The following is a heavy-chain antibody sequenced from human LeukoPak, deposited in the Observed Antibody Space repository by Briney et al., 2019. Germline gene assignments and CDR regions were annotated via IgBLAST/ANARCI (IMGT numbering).Heavy chain of an antibody. CDR1: GGSISNTNW. D-gene: IGHD3-10*01. CDR2: VYHSGST. V-gene: IGHV4-4*02. Sequence: SGTLSLTCGVSGGSISNTNWWSWVRQPPGKGLEWIGEVYHSGSTNYNPSLKSRVTISVDKSKNQFSLRLGSVTAADTAVYYCAREGNYYGSGSYKARGWFDPWGQGILVTVSS. CDR3: AREGNYYGSGSYKARGWFDP. J-gene: IGHJ5*02.